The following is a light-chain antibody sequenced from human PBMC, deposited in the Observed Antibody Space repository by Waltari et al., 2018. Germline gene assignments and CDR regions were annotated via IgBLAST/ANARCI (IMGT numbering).Light chain of an antibody. V-gene: IGKV3-11*01. Sequence: EIVLTQSPATLSLSPGEKATLSCRASQSISKYLAWYQQKPGQAPRLLIYDASNRPPVIPARFSGSGSGTDFTLTISSLEPEDFAVYYCQQRSSWPFMYTFGQGTKLEIK. CDR3: QQRSSWPFMYT. CDR2: DAS. J-gene: IGKJ2*01. CDR1: QSISKY.